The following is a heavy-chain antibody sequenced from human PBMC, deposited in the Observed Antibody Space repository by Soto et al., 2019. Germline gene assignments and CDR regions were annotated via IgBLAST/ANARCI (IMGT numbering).Heavy chain of an antibody. D-gene: IGHD1-7*01. CDR1: GGTFSSYT. CDR2: IIPILGIA. J-gene: IGHJ6*03. CDR3: ARGDITGTTWDYYYYYYMDV. V-gene: IGHV1-69*02. Sequence: SVKVSCKASGGTFSSYTISWVRQAPGQGLEWMGRIIPILGIANYAQKFQGRVTITADKSTSTAYMELSSLRSEDTAVYYCARGDITGTTWDYYYYYYMDVWGKGTTVTVS.